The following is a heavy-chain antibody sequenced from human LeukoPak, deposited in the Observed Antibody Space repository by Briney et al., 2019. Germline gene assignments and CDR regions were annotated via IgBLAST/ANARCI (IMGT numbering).Heavy chain of an antibody. CDR2: ISGSGGST. D-gene: IGHD3-9*01. J-gene: IGHJ4*02. CDR3: AKDKPPSTLRYFDWLSIPDY. Sequence: GGSLRLSCAASGFTFSSYAMSWVRQAPGKGLEWVSAISGSGGSTYCADSVKGRFTISRDNSKNTLYLQMNSLRAEDTAVYYCAKDKPPSTLRYFDWLSIPDYWGQGTLVTVSS. CDR1: GFTFSSYA. V-gene: IGHV3-23*01.